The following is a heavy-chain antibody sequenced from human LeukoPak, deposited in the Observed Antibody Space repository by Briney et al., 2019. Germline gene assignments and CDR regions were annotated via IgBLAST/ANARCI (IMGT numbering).Heavy chain of an antibody. CDR3: ARAPIAVAGTIGY. V-gene: IGHV3-30*04. Sequence: GRSLRLSCAASGFTFSSYAMHWVRQAPGKGLEWVAVISYDGSNKYYADSVKGRFTISRDNSKNTLYLQMNSLRAEDTAVYYCARAPIAVAGTIGYWGQGTLVTVSS. CDR2: ISYDGSNK. D-gene: IGHD6-19*01. CDR1: GFTFSSYA. J-gene: IGHJ4*02.